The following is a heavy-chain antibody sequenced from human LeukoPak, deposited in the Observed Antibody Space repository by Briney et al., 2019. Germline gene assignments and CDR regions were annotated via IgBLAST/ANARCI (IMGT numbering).Heavy chain of an antibody. Sequence: SETLSLTCTVSGGSISSYYWSLIRQPPGKGLEWIGYIYTSGSTNYNPSLKSRVTISVDTSKNQFSLKLSSVTAADTAVYYCASTGTYYYYYMDVWGKGTTVTVSS. J-gene: IGHJ6*03. CDR3: ASTGTYYYYYMDV. CDR2: IYTSGST. D-gene: IGHD1-14*01. CDR1: GGSISSYY. V-gene: IGHV4-4*09.